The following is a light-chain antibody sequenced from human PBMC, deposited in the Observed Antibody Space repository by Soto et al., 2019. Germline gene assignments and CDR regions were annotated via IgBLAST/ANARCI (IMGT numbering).Light chain of an antibody. Sequence: QSVLTQPASVSGSPGQSITISCTGTSSDVGGYNYVSWYRHHPGKAPKLMIYDVSNRPSGVSNRFSGSKSGNTASLTISGLQAEDEADYYCSSYTSSSTLGGVFGTGTKVTVL. V-gene: IGLV2-14*03. J-gene: IGLJ1*01. CDR1: SSDVGGYNY. CDR2: DVS. CDR3: SSYTSSSTLGGV.